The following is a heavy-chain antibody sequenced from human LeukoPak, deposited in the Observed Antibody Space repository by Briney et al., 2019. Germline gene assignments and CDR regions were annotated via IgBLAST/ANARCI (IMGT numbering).Heavy chain of an antibody. J-gene: IGHJ4*02. CDR1: GFTFSTYW. CDR3: ARDPVGAAGDFDY. CDR2: INTDGSTT. Sequence: GGSLRLSCAASGFTFSTYWMHWVRQAPGKGLVWVSRINTDGSTTDYADSVKGRFTMSRDNAKNTLYLQMGSLRAEDTALYYCARDPVGAAGDFDYWGQGTLVTVSS. V-gene: IGHV3-74*01. D-gene: IGHD1-26*01.